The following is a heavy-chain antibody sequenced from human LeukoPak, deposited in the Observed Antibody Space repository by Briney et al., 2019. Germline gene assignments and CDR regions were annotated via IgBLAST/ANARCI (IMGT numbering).Heavy chain of an antibody. Sequence: PGGSLRLSCAASGFRFYNYAMTWVRQAPGKGLEWVSVISDDGGSTYYADSVKGRFTISRDNSKNTLFLQMNSLRADDTAVYHCARESPVFDNWGQGTLVTVSS. J-gene: IGHJ4*02. V-gene: IGHV3-23*01. CDR2: ISDDGGST. CDR1: GFRFYNYA. CDR3: ARESPVFDN.